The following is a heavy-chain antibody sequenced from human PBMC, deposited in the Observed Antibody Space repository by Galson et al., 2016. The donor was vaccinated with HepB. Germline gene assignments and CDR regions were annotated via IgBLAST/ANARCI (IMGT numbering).Heavy chain of an antibody. CDR1: GGSVNSGTHY. CDR2: IYYTGTT. D-gene: IGHD3-10*01. V-gene: IGHV4-61*03. CDR3: AGGTVRGVVRGGMDV. J-gene: IGHJ6*02. Sequence: ETLSLTCIVSGGSVNSGTHYWTWIRQSPGKGLECVGYIYYTGTTKNNPSLKSRVTISVDASRNHISLNLTSVTAADTAIYYCAGGTVRGVVRGGMDVWGQGTTVIVSS.